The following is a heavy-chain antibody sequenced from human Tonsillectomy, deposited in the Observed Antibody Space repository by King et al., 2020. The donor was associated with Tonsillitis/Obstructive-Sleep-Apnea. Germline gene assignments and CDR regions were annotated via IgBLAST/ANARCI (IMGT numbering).Heavy chain of an antibody. CDR3: AKDRDYGDYGANFDY. CDR1: GFTFDDYA. D-gene: IGHD4-17*01. V-gene: IGHV3-9*01. J-gene: IGHJ4*02. Sequence: VQLVESGGGLVQPGRSLRLSCAASGFTFDDYAMHWVRQAPGKGLEWVSGISWNSGSIGYADSVKGRFTISRDNAKNSLYLQMNSLRAEDTALYYCAKDRDYGDYGANFDYWGQGTLVTVSS. CDR2: ISWNSGSI.